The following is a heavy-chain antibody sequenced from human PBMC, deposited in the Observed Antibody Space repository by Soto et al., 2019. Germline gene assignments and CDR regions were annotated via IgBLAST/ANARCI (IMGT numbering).Heavy chain of an antibody. J-gene: IGHJ4*02. CDR1: GNTVPNYA. V-gene: IGHV1-3*01. D-gene: IGHD1-26*01. CDR2: INGGNGNT. CDR3: ARDDSGFSGSHYIDYFSY. Sequence: QVQLVQSGAELKKPGASVKVSCKASGNTVPNYAIHWVRQAPGQRLEWMGWINGGNGNTYYSEHFQGRVTFTRDTSAGTAYMQLSSLISEDTAVYYCARDDSGFSGSHYIDYFSYWGQGALVTVSS.